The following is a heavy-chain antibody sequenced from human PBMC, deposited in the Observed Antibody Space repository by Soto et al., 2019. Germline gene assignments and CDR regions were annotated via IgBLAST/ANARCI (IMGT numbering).Heavy chain of an antibody. Sequence: EVQLVESGGGLVQPGGSLKLSCAASGFTFSGSAMHWVRQASGKGLEWVGRIRSKANSYATAYAASVKGRFTISRDDSKNTAYLQMNSLKTEDTAVYYCTSCSSTSCYGVYYGMDVWGLGTTVTVSS. J-gene: IGHJ6*02. CDR2: IRSKANSYAT. CDR3: TSCSSTSCYGVYYGMDV. V-gene: IGHV3-73*02. CDR1: GFTFSGSA. D-gene: IGHD2-2*01.